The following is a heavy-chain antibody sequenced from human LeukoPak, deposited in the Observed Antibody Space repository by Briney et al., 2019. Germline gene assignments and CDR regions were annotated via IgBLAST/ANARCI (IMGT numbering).Heavy chain of an antibody. J-gene: IGHJ4*02. D-gene: IGHD7-27*01. V-gene: IGHV4-39*01. CDR2: IYYSGST. Sequence: PSETLSLTCTVSGGSISSSSYYWGWIRQPPGKGLEWIGSIYYSGSTYYNPSLKSRVTISVDTSKNQFSLKLSSVTAADTAVYYCASLLGASDPGLYYFDYWGQGTLVTVSS. CDR3: ASLLGASDPGLYYFDY. CDR1: GGSISSSSYY.